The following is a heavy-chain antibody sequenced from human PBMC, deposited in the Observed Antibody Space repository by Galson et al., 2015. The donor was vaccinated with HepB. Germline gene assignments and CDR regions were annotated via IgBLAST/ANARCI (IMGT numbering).Heavy chain of an antibody. J-gene: IGHJ4*02. CDR3: ARVADADYGAHSHFDD. CDR2: ISSGSSYT. Sequence: SLRLSCAASGFTFSDYYMSRIRQAPGKGLEWISYISSGSSYTNYADSVKGRFTISRDNARNSLYLQINSLRAEDTAMYYCARVADADYGAHSHFDDWGRGTLVTVSS. CDR1: GFTFSDYY. D-gene: IGHD4-17*01. V-gene: IGHV3-11*06.